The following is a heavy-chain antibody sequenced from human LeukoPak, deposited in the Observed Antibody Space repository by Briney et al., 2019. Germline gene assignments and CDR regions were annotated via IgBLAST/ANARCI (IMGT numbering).Heavy chain of an antibody. J-gene: IGHJ6*02. D-gene: IGHD2-21*02. CDR2: ISGSGGST. CDR1: GFTFSSYA. V-gene: IGHV3-23*01. CDR3: ATAYCGGDCSPDYYYGMDV. Sequence: GGSLRLSCAASGFTFSSYAMSWVRQAPGKGLEWVSAISGSGGSTYYADSVKGRFTISRDSPKNTLYLQMNSLRAEDTAVYYCATAYCGGDCSPDYYYGMDVWGQGTLVTVSS.